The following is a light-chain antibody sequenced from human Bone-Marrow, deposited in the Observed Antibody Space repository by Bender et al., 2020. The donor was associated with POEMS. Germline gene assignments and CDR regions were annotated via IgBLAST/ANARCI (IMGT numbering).Light chain of an antibody. V-gene: IGLV2-11*01. J-gene: IGLJ2*01. CDR3: GSYTTSTTVL. CDR2: DVT. CDR1: NDNVGGYHY. Sequence: QSALTQPRSVSGSPGQSVTISCTGTNDNVGGYHYVSWYQQHPDKAPRLLIYDVTKRPSGVPYRFSGSKSGNTASLTISGLQSEDEADYYCGSYTTSTTVLFGGGTKLTFL.